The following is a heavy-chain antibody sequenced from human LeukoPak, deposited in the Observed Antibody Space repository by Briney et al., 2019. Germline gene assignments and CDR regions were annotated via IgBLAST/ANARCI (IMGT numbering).Heavy chain of an antibody. J-gene: IGHJ4*02. D-gene: IGHD4-17*01. CDR3: AKDLYGDYGGIDY. CDR2: IRGSGGST. Sequence: GGSLRLSRAASGFTFSTYAMSWVRQAPGKGLEWVSVIRGSGGSTYYADSVKGRFTISRDNSKSTLYLQMNSLRAEDTAIYYCAKDLYGDYGGIDYWGQGTLVTVSS. CDR1: GFTFSTYA. V-gene: IGHV3-23*01.